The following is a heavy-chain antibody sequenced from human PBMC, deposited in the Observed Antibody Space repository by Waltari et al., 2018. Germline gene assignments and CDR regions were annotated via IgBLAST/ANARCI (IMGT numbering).Heavy chain of an antibody. CDR1: GFTFTGYA. D-gene: IGHD3-22*01. Sequence: EVQLVESGGGLVQPGGSLRLSCSASGFTFTGYAMPWFRQAPGKGLEYVSTISSNGGSIYYADSVKDRFTISRDNSKNTLYRQMSSLRAEDTAVYYCVKDNYYDGSGYYPTPGYWGQGTLVTVSS. J-gene: IGHJ4*02. CDR3: VKDNYYDGSGYYPTPGY. V-gene: IGHV3-64D*06. CDR2: ISSNGGSI.